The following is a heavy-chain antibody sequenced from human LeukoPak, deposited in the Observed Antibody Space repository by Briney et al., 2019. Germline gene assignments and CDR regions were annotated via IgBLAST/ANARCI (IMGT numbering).Heavy chain of an antibody. CDR1: GFTLSSYA. CDR3: APSRRQGFDP. Sequence: GGALRLSCAASGFTLSSYAMHGVRQARGRGGEGGTVISYDGSDKFYADYVEGRFTISRDNSKDPLYLQMISLRVEDTALYYCAPSRRQGFDPWGLGTLVTVSS. J-gene: IGHJ5*02. V-gene: IGHV3-30*04. CDR2: ISYDGSDK.